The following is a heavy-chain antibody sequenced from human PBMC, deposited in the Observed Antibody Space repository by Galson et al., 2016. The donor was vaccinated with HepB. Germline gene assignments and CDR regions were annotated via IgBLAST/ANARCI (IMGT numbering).Heavy chain of an antibody. Sequence: SLRLSCAAPGFTFSSYAMHWVRQAPGKGLEWVAVISYDGSDEYYADSMRGRFTISRDNSNNTLYLQMNSLRPEDTAVYFCARGRGRGRAGPDYWGQGTLVTVSS. CDR1: GFTFSSYA. CDR3: ARGRGRGRAGPDY. J-gene: IGHJ4*02. V-gene: IGHV3-30*04. D-gene: IGHD5-24*01. CDR2: ISYDGSDE.